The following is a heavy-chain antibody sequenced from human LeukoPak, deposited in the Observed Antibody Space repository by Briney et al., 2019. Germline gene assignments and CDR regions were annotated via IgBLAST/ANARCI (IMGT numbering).Heavy chain of an antibody. CDR3: AKYKGYYPYNYCMNV. J-gene: IGHJ6*03. D-gene: IGHD2-15*01. Sequence: GGSLRLSCAASGFTFSDFAMAWVCQAPGKGLEWVSGITRSGGTNYADSVKGRFTISRDNSRDTLYLQMDGLRGEDTAIYYCAKYKGYYPYNYCMNVWGQGTTVTVSS. CDR1: GFTFSDFA. V-gene: IGHV3-23*01. CDR2: ITRSGGT.